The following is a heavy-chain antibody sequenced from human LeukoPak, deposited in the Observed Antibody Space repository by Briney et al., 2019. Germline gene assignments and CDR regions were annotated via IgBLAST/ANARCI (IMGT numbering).Heavy chain of an antibody. Sequence: GGSLRLSCIASGFTFDAHPMHGVRQAPGKGLESVSAISETRSRTYYSNSVKGIFTISRDNSKNAVDLQMGSVRVEDAGIYYGARGTKGDYDYWGRGTQVTVSS. CDR1: GFTFDAHP. CDR2: ISETRSRT. CDR3: ARGTKGDYDY. D-gene: IGHD5-12*01. V-gene: IGHV3-64*01. J-gene: IGHJ4*02.